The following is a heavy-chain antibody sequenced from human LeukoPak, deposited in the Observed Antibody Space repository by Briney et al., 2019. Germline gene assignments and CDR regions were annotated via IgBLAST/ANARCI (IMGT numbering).Heavy chain of an antibody. J-gene: IGHJ6*04. V-gene: IGHV1-69*06. D-gene: IGHD3-10*01. CDR1: GGTFSGYA. CDR3: ARDGSGSTYYYGMDV. Sequence: SVKVSCKASGGTFSGYAISWVRQAPGQGLEWMGGTIPIFGTANYAQKFQGRVAITADKSTSTAYMELSSLRSEDTAVYYCARDGSGSTYYYGMDVWGKGTTVTVSS. CDR2: TIPIFGTA.